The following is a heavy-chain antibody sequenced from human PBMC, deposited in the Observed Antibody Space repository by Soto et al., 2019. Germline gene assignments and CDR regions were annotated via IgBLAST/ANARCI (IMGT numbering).Heavy chain of an antibody. D-gene: IGHD3-10*01. V-gene: IGHV3-74*01. Sequence: EGQLVESGGGLVQPGGSLRISCGASGFTFGSYWMDWVRQAPGKGLVWVSRINGDGRITTYADSVKGRFTISRDNAGSTLYLQMNSLRVDDTAVYYCSRETLWFGESPKSGGQGTLVTVSS. CDR3: SRETLWFGESPKS. CDR2: INGDGRIT. CDR1: GFTFGSYW. J-gene: IGHJ4*02.